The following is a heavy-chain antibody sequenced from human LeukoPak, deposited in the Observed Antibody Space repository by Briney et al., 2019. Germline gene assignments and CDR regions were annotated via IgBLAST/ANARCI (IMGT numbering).Heavy chain of an antibody. D-gene: IGHD3-10*01. V-gene: IGHV1-69*04. CDR2: IIPILGIA. Sequence: GASVKVSCKASGGTFSSYAISWVRQAPGQGLEWMGRIIPILGIANYAQKFQGRVTITADKSTSTAYMELSSLRSEDTAVYYCARRGGNVVEYYFDYWGQGTLVTVSS. CDR1: GGTFSSYA. CDR3: ARRGGNVVEYYFDY. J-gene: IGHJ4*02.